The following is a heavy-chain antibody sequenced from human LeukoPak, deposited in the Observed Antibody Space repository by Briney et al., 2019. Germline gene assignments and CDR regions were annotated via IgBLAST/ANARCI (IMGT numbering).Heavy chain of an antibody. Sequence: SETLSLTCAVYGGSFSGYYWSWIRQPPGKGLEWIGEINHSGSTNYNPSLKSRVSISVDTSKNQFSLKLSSVTAADTAVYYCARGDDYGKTPDYWGQGTLVTVSS. D-gene: IGHD4-17*01. V-gene: IGHV4-34*01. CDR3: ARGDDYGKTPDY. J-gene: IGHJ4*02. CDR1: GGSFSGYY. CDR2: INHSGST.